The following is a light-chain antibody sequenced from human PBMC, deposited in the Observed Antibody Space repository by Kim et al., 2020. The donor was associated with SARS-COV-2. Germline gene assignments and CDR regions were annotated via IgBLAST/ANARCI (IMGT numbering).Light chain of an antibody. Sequence: DIVMTQSPLSLPVTPGEPASISCRSSQSLLHSNGYNYLDWYLQKPGHSPQLLIYLGSNRASGVPDRFSGSGSGTDFTLKISSVEAEDVGVYYCMQALQTPLTFGGGTKVDIK. CDR1: QSLLHSNGYNY. V-gene: IGKV2-28*01. J-gene: IGKJ4*01. CDR2: LGS. CDR3: MQALQTPLT.